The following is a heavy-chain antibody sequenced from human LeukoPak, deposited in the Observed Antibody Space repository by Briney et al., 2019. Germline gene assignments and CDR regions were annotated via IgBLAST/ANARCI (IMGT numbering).Heavy chain of an antibody. D-gene: IGHD5-12*01. CDR2: INPNSGGT. CDR3: ARGAGGSVARTIDY. J-gene: IGHJ4*02. CDR1: GYTFTDYY. Sequence: ASVKVSCKASGYTFTDYYTHWVRQAPGQGLEWMGRINPNSGGTNYAQKFQGRVTMTRGTSINTAYMELSRLRSDDTAVYYCARGAGGSVARTIDYWGQGTLVTVSS. V-gene: IGHV1-2*06.